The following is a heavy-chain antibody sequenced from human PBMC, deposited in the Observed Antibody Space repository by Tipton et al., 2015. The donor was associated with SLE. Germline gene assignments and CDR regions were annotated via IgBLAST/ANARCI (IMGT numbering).Heavy chain of an antibody. CDR1: GDSINSGSYS. V-gene: IGHV3-7*01. CDR2: IKPDGSEE. J-gene: IGHJ4*02. Sequence: SLRLSCIVSGDSINSGSYSWSWFRQPPGKGLEWMASIKPDGSEEYFVDSVKGRFSISRDNAENLLYLQMNSLRAEDTAVYYCARVRGSRGWYGDYAFFWGRGALVTVSS. CDR3: ARVRGSRGWYGDYAFF. D-gene: IGHD6-19*01.